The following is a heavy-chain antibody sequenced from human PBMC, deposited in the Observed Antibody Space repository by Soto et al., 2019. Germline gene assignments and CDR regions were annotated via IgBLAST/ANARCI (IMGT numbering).Heavy chain of an antibody. CDR1: GGSFSGYY. CDR2: INHSGST. J-gene: IGHJ6*03. Sequence: SETLSLTCAVYGGSFSGYYWSWIRQPPGKGLEWIGEINHSGSTNYNPSLKSRVTISVDTSKNQFSLKLSSVTAADTAVYYCARLYGEPRYSGYDWGFYYYYYMDVWGKGTTVTVSS. CDR3: ARLYGEPRYSGYDWGFYYYYYMDV. D-gene: IGHD5-12*01. V-gene: IGHV4-34*01.